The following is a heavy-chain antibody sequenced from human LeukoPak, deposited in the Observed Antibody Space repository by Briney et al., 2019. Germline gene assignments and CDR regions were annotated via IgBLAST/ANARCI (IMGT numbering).Heavy chain of an antibody. D-gene: IGHD6-13*01. CDR2: ISGRDGST. J-gene: IGHJ4*02. V-gene: IGHV3-23*01. CDR1: GFTVSSYS. CDR3: VKSIRPIDSNSWYLHFDY. Sequence: GGSLRLSCAASGFTVSSYSMNWVRQAPGKGLEWVSSISGRDGSTYYADSVKGRFTISRDNSKNTLYLQINSLRAEDTAAYYCVKSIRPIDSNSWYLHFDYWGQGNLVTVSS.